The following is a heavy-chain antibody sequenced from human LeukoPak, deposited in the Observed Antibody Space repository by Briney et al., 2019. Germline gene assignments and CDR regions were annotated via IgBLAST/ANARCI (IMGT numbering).Heavy chain of an antibody. CDR3: ARGGSPFY. V-gene: IGHV3-74*01. CDR2: INSGGSTT. Sequence: PGGSLRLSCAASGFTFSSSWMHWVRQVPGKGLVWVSDINSGGSTTNYGDSVKGRFTVSRDNAKNTLYLQMNSLRAEDTAVYYCARGGSPFYWGQGSLVTVSS. CDR1: GFTFSSSW. D-gene: IGHD3-10*01. J-gene: IGHJ4*02.